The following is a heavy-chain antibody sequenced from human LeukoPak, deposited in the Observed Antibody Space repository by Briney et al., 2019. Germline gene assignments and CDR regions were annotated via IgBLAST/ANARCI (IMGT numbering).Heavy chain of an antibody. CDR2: INHSGST. CDR3: ARGARITIFGVATYGMDV. V-gene: IGHV4-34*01. CDR1: GGSISSYY. J-gene: IGHJ6*02. D-gene: IGHD3-3*01. Sequence: SETLSLTCTVSGGSISSYYWSWIRQPPGKGLEWIGEINHSGSTNYNPSLKSRVTISVDTSKNQFSLKLSSVTAADTAVYYCARGARITIFGVATYGMDVWGQGTTVTVSS.